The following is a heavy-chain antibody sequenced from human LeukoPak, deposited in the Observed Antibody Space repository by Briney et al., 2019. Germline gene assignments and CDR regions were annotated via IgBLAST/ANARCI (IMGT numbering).Heavy chain of an antibody. CDR1: GFTFSSYG. CDR3: AKGQDSYDSGGYYYVFYY. J-gene: IGHJ4*02. Sequence: GGSLRLSCAASGFTFSSYGIHWVRQAPGKGLEWVAVISSDGSNKYYADSVKGRFTISRDNSKNTLYLQMNSLRAEDTAVYYCAKGQDSYDSGGYYYVFYYWGQGTLVTVSS. D-gene: IGHD3-22*01. CDR2: ISSDGSNK. V-gene: IGHV3-30*18.